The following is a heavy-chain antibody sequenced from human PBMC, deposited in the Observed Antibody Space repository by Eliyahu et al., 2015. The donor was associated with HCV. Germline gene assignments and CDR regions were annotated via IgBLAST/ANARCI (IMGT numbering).Heavy chain of an antibody. D-gene: IGHD4-11*01. J-gene: IGHJ4*02. Sequence: EVQLLESGGGLVQPGGSLRLSCAASGFPFSTYAINWVRQAPGKGLEWVSAISGSGATTYYTDSLKGRITISRDNSKNTVYLQMNSLRVEDSATYYCAKVGEPYSYYDYWGQGTLVTVST. V-gene: IGHV3-23*01. CDR1: GFPFSTYA. CDR3: AKVGEPYSYYDY. CDR2: ISGSGATT.